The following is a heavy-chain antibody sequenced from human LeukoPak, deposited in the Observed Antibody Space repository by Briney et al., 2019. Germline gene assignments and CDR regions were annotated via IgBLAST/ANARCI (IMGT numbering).Heavy chain of an antibody. Sequence: KPSETLSLTCAVYGGSFSGYYWSWIRQPPGKGLEWIGEINHSGSTNYNPSLKSRVTISVDTSKNQFSLKLSSVTAADTAVYYCARHYYGSGSYYYYYYMDVWGKGTTVTISS. D-gene: IGHD3-10*01. CDR1: GGSFSGYY. CDR2: INHSGST. J-gene: IGHJ6*03. CDR3: ARHYYGSGSYYYYYYMDV. V-gene: IGHV4-34*01.